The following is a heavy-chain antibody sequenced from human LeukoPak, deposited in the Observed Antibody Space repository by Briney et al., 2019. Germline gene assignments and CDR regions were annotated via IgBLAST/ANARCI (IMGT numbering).Heavy chain of an antibody. Sequence: GGSLRLSCTASGITISSNDMCWVRQAPGKGLEWISLIYSGGRTDYADSVKGRFTISRDNAKNSLYLQMNSLRAEDTAVYYCARDPPSVAAVGYSMDVRGRGTTVTVSS. J-gene: IGHJ6*02. D-gene: IGHD6-13*01. CDR1: GITISSND. V-gene: IGHV3-53*01. CDR2: IYSGGRT. CDR3: ARDPPSVAAVGYSMDV.